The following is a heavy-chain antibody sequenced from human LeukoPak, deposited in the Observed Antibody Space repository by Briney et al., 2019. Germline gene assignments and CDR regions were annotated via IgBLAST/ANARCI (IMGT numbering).Heavy chain of an antibody. CDR1: GFTFGSFA. J-gene: IGHJ3*02. Sequence: GSLRLSCAASGFTFGSFAMNWVRQAPGKGLEWVSSISSGRSYIEYADSVKGRLTISRDNAKNSLYLQMNSLRAEDTAVYYCARDCAPFCSGGRCYSSGAFDIWGQGTMVTVSS. CDR2: ISSGRSYI. CDR3: ARDCAPFCSGGRCYSSGAFDI. D-gene: IGHD2-15*01. V-gene: IGHV3-21*01.